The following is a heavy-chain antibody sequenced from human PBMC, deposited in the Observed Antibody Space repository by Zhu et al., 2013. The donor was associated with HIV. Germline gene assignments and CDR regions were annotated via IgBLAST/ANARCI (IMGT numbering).Heavy chain of an antibody. CDR3: ARDKKGLIETWYFDY. J-gene: IGHJ4*02. CDR2: IYYSGST. D-gene: IGHD3-22*01. V-gene: IGHV4-31*03. Sequence: QVQLQESGPGLVKPSQTLSLTCTVSGGSISSGGYYWSWIRQHPGKGLEWIGYIYYSGSTYYNPSLKSRVTISVDTSKNQFSLKLSSVTAADTAVYYCARDKKGLIETWYFDYWGQGTLVTVSS. CDR1: GGSISSGGYY.